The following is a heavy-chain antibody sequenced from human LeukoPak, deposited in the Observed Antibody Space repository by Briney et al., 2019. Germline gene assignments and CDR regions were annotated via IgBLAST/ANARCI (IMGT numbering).Heavy chain of an antibody. D-gene: IGHD2-2*02. CDR2: IYHSGST. CDR3: ARAGRDIVVVPAAIPWGPLDYYYYYYMDV. CDR1: GYSISSGYY. V-gene: IGHV4-38-2*02. J-gene: IGHJ6*03. Sequence: PSETLSLTCTVSGYSISSGYYWGWIRQPPGKGLEWIGSIYHSGSTYYNPSLKSRVTISVDTSKNQFSLKLSSVTAADTAVYYCARAGRDIVVVPAAIPWGPLDYYYYYYMDVWGKGTTVTVSS.